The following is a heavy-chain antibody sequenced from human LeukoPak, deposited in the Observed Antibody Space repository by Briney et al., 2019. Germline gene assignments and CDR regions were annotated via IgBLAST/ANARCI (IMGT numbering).Heavy chain of an antibody. CDR1: GGSISSSSHY. J-gene: IGHJ4*02. Sequence: PSETLSLTCTVSGGSISSSSHYWGWIRQPPGKGLEWIGSIYYSGSTYYNPSLKSRVTISVDTSKNQFSLKLSSVTAADTAVYYCARDDRRGFGKGDYWGQGTLVTVSS. CDR2: IYYSGST. V-gene: IGHV4-39*07. D-gene: IGHD3-16*01. CDR3: ARDDRRGFGKGDY.